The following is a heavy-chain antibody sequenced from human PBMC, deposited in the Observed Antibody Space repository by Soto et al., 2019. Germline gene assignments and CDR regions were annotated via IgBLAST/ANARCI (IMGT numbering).Heavy chain of an antibody. D-gene: IGHD3-10*01. J-gene: IGHJ6*02. CDR2: MYSSGST. CDR3: ARDLWFGELSGGYYYYGMDV. Sequence: QVQLQESGPGLVKPSQTLSLTCTVSGVPISSGGYYWSWIRQHPGKGLEWIGYMYSSGSTYFNPSLKGRVTISLETYKNQISLKVSSVTAADTAVYFCARDLWFGELSGGYYYYGMDVWGQGTTVTVTS. V-gene: IGHV4-31*03. CDR1: GVPISSGGYY.